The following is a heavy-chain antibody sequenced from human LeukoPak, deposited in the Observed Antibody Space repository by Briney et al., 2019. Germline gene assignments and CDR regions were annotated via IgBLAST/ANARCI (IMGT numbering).Heavy chain of an antibody. J-gene: IGHJ4*02. Sequence: PGGSLRLSCAASGFTFSSSPMSWVRQALGKGLEWVSGITSSGGDTAYADSVKGRFTISRDNSKNIVYLQMNSLRVDDTAVYYCSKKSSGLYPFDYWGLGTLVTVSS. CDR1: GFTFSSSP. D-gene: IGHD3-16*02. V-gene: IGHV3-23*01. CDR2: ITSSGGDT. CDR3: SKKSSGLYPFDY.